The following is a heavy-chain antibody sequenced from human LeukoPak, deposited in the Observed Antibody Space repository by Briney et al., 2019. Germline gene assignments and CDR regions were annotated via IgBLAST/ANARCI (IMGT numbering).Heavy chain of an antibody. J-gene: IGHJ4*02. CDR3: AREGLYSSSSDFDY. V-gene: IGHV1-2*02. D-gene: IGHD6-13*01. CDR1: GYTFTGYY. Sequence: ASVKVSCKASGYTFTGYYVHWVRQAPGQGLQLMGYLNPKTGDTKYAQKLLDRVTMTRGASISTVYMELSGLRTDDTAVYYCAREGLYSSSSDFDYWGPGNLVTVSS. CDR2: LNPKTGDT.